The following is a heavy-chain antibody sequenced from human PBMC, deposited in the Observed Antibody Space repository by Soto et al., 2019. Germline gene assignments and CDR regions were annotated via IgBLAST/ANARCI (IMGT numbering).Heavy chain of an antibody. V-gene: IGHV3-23*01. Sequence: GGSLVRSCEGSGFTFRSYAISWVRQAPVKGLEWGAASNASGAGTYYAHSVQGRFTISSDNAKNTLNLHLNSLSADDTAVYYCAKAYCSNDCHGGNFDCWGPGTLVTVSS. CDR3: AKAYCSNDCHGGNFDC. CDR2: SNASGAGT. D-gene: IGHD2-8*01. J-gene: IGHJ4*02. CDR1: GFTFRSYA.